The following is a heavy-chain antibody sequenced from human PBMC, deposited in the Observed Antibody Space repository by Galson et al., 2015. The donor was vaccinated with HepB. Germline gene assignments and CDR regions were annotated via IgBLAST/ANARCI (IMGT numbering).Heavy chain of an antibody. CDR1: GGSISSSSYY. D-gene: IGHD3-10*01. J-gene: IGHJ6*02. CDR3: ARETYGSGSYLMDV. V-gene: IGHV3-53*01. CDR2: IYSGGST. Sequence: ETLSLTCTVSGGSISSSSYYWGWIRQPPGKGLEWVSVIYSGGSTYYADSVKGRFTISRDNSKNTLYLQMNSLRAEDTAVYYCARETYGSGSYLMDVWGQGTTVTVSS.